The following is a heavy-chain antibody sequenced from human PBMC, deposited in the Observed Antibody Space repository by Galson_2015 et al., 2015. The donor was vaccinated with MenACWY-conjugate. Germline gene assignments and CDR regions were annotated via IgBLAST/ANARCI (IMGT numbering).Heavy chain of an antibody. J-gene: IGHJ5*02. V-gene: IGHV4-34*01. D-gene: IGHD2-8*01. CDR1: GGSFSGSY. Sequence: SETLSLTCAVYGGSFSGSYWSWIRQPPGKGLEWIGEINHSGSTNYNPSLKSRVTISVDTSKNQFSLKLSSVTAADTAVYYCARVRVLMVYSNWFDPWGQGTLVTVSS. CDR2: INHSGST. CDR3: ARVRVLMVYSNWFDP.